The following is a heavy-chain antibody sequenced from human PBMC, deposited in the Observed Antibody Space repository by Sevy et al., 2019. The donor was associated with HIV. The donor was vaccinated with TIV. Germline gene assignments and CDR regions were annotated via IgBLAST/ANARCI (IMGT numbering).Heavy chain of an antibody. J-gene: IGHJ4*02. CDR2: IIPMFDTP. Sequence: ASVKVSCKVSGRTFRNYAISWVRQAPGQGLEWMGGIIPMFDTPNYVQKFQGRVTITADESTSTAYMELSSLRSDDTAVYYCARDSLYSTNWAFDYWGQGTLVTVSS. V-gene: IGHV1-69*13. CDR1: GRTFRNYA. D-gene: IGHD6-13*01. CDR3: ARDSLYSTNWAFDY.